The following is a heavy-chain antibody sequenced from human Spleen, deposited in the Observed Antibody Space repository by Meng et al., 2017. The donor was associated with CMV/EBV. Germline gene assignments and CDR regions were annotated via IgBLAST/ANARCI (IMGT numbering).Heavy chain of an antibody. CDR1: GFTFDDYA. J-gene: IGHJ4*02. Sequence: GGSLRLSCAASGFTFDDYAMHWVRQAPGKGLEWVSGISWNSGSIGYADSVKGRFTISRDNAKNSLYLQMNSLRTEDTALYYCAKGRYCTTTTCYSELASDHWGQGTLVTVSS. CDR3: AKGRYCTTTTCYSELASDH. D-gene: IGHD2-2*01. CDR2: ISWNSGSI. V-gene: IGHV3-9*01.